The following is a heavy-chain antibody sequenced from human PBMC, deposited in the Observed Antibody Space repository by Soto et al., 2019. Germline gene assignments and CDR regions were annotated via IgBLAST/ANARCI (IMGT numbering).Heavy chain of an antibody. CDR2: ISAYNGNT. CDR3: ARVIGYYYHMDV. CDR1: GYTFTTYD. D-gene: IGHD3-22*01. Sequence: QVQLVQSGGEVKKPGASVKVSCKASGYTFTTYDLSWVRQAPGQGLEWMGWISAYNGNTNYAQNLQGRVTMTTDTSTSTAYMELRSRRSDDTAVYYCARVIGYYYHMDVWGQGTTVTVSS. V-gene: IGHV1-18*01. J-gene: IGHJ6*02.